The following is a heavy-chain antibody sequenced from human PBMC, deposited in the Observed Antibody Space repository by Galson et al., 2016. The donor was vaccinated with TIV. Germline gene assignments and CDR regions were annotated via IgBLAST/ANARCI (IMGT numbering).Heavy chain of an antibody. CDR3: AKVGARGYGDYPYYLAY. Sequence: SLRLSCAASGFTFSIYAMHWVRQAPGKGLEWVGLISYDGSNKWYADSVKGRFTISGDNSKNTLYLQMNSLRVEDTAVYYCAKVGARGYGDYPYYLAYWGQGPLVTVSS. J-gene: IGHJ4*01. CDR1: GFTFSIYA. D-gene: IGHD4-17*01. V-gene: IGHV3-30*18. CDR2: ISYDGSNK.